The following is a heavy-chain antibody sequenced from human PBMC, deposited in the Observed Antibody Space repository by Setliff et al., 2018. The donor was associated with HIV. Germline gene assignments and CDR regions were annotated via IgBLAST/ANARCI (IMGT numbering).Heavy chain of an antibody. V-gene: IGHV4-38-2*02. CDR2: IYYSGST. J-gene: IGHJ5*02. Sequence: SETLSLTCTVSGYSISSDYYWGWIRQPPGKGLEWIGNIYYSGSTFYNPSLKSRLTISVDTSKNQFSLKLTSVTAADTAVYYCARHWRGSGWSNWFDPWGQGTLVTVSS. D-gene: IGHD6-19*01. CDR1: GYSISSDYY. CDR3: ARHWRGSGWSNWFDP.